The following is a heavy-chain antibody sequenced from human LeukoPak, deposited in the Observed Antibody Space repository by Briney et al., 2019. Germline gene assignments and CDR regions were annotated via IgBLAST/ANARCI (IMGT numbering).Heavy chain of an antibody. CDR1: GGSFNFYY. Sequence: SETLSLTCAVYGGSFNFYYWTRIRQSPGKGLDWIGEIIHTGSTNYKPSLKSRVTISVDTSKNQFSLELSSVTAADTAVYYCARESVFYDSSGYLPRFDYWGQGTLVTVSS. CDR2: IIHTGST. CDR3: ARESVFYDSSGYLPRFDY. D-gene: IGHD3-22*01. J-gene: IGHJ4*02. V-gene: IGHV4-34*12.